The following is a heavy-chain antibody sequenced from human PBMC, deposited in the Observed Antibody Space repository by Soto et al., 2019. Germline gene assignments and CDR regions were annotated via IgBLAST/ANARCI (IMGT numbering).Heavy chain of an antibody. J-gene: IGHJ3*02. CDR1: GFTFSSYG. CDR2: ISYDGSNK. D-gene: IGHD1-26*01. V-gene: IGHV3-30*18. CDR3: AKDRTGSYQGGGAFDI. Sequence: QVQLVESGGGVVQPGRSLRLSCAASGFTFSSYGMHWVRQAPGKGLEWVAVISYDGSNKYYADSVKGRFTISRDNSKNTLYLQMNSLRAEDTAVYYCAKDRTGSYQGGGAFDIWGQGTMVTVSS.